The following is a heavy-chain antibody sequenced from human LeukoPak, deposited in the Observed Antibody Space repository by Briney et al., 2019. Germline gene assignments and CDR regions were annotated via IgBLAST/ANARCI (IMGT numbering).Heavy chain of an antibody. V-gene: IGHV3-23*01. D-gene: IGHD2-15*01. CDR2: IFPSGGEI. J-gene: IGHJ4*02. CDR1: GFTFSTFA. CDR3: AKNVYPGSRYYFDY. Sequence: RPGGSLRLSCAASGFTFSTFAMIWVRQPPGKGLEWVSSIFPSGGEIHYADSVRGRFTISRDNSKSTLSLQMNSLRAEDTAVYYCAKNVYPGSRYYFDYWGQGTLVTVSS.